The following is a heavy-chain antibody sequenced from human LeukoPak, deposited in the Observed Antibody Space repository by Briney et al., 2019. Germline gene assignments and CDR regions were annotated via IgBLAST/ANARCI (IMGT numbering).Heavy chain of an antibody. D-gene: IGHD6-19*01. CDR2: IYHSGST. J-gene: IGHJ3*02. CDR1: GASISSSNW. Sequence: SETLSLTCAVSGASISSSNWWSWVRQPPGKGLEWIGEIYHSGSTNYNPSLKSRVTISVDKSKNQFSLKLSSVTAADTAVYYCARDGRAVAEAFDIWGQGTMVTVSS. CDR3: ARDGRAVAEAFDI. V-gene: IGHV4-4*02.